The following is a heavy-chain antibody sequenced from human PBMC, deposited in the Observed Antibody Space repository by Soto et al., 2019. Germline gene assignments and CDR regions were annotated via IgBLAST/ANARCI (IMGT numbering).Heavy chain of an antibody. J-gene: IGHJ5*02. V-gene: IGHV3-23*01. Sequence: GGSLRISCTASGLTFSTFAMSWVRQSPGKGLEWVSTISGNGGATFYADSVKGRFTISRDNSKKTLYLQMNGLRAEDTAVYYCAPRLTIFGIVKLRTWFDPWGQGTLVTVSS. CDR2: ISGNGGAT. CDR3: APRLTIFGIVKLRTWFDP. CDR1: GLTFSTFA. D-gene: IGHD3-3*01.